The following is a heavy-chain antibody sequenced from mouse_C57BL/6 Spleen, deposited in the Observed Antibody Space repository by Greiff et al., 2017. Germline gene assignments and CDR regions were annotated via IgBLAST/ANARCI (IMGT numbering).Heavy chain of an antibody. D-gene: IGHD2-4*01. CDR3: TIGLRSDFDV. CDR1: GFNIKDDY. Sequence: EVKLMESGAELVRPGASVKLSCTASGFNIKDDYMHWVKQRPEQGLEWIGWIDPENGDTEYASKFQGKATITADTSSNTAYLQLSSLTSEDTAVYYCTIGLRSDFDVWGTGTTVTVSS. J-gene: IGHJ1*03. CDR2: IDPENGDT. V-gene: IGHV14-4*01.